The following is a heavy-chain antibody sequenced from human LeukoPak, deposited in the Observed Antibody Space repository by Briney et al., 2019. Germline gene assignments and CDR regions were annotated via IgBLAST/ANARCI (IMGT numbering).Heavy chain of an antibody. V-gene: IGHV4-34*01. CDR1: GGPFSGYY. J-gene: IGHJ4*02. D-gene: IGHD3-10*01. CDR2: INHSGST. CDR3: ARQRVVTRPVDY. Sequence: PSETLSLTCAVYGGPFSGYYWSWIRQPPGKGLEWIGEINHSGSTNYNPSLKSRVTISVDTSKNQFSLKLSSVTAADTAVYYCARQRVVTRPVDYWGQGTLVTVSS.